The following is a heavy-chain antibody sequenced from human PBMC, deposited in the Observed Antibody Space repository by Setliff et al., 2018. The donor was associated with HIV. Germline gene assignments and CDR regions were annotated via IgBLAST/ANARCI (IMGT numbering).Heavy chain of an antibody. CDR1: AYSISSGYY. J-gene: IGHJ4*02. D-gene: IGHD1-26*01. CDR2: IYYSGST. CDR3: AGHGGLSGSYWGGGDY. Sequence: SETLSLTCAVSAYSISSGYYWGWIRQPPGKGLEWIGSIYYSGSTYYNPSLKSRVTISVDTSKNQFSLKLTSVTAADTAVYYGAGHGGLSGSYWGGGDYWGQVTLVTVSS. V-gene: IGHV4-38-2*01.